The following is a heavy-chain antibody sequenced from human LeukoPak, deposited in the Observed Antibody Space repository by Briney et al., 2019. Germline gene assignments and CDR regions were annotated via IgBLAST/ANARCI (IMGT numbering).Heavy chain of an antibody. Sequence: MPSETLSLTCAVYGGSFSGYYWSWIRQPPGKGLEWSGEINHSGSTSYNPSLNSRVTISVDTSKNQFSLTLSSVTAADTAVYYCARLWTAAGNYHYYGMDVWGQGTTVTVSS. CDR3: ARLWTAAGNYHYYGMDV. CDR2: INHSGST. CDR1: GGSFSGYY. V-gene: IGHV4-34*01. D-gene: IGHD6-13*01. J-gene: IGHJ6*02.